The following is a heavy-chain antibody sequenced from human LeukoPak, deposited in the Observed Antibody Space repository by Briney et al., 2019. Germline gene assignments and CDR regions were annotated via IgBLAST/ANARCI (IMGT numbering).Heavy chain of an antibody. CDR1: GYTFTNYG. V-gene: IGHV1-18*01. CDR2: ISVYNGNT. CDR3: ARVGDGSGSYYNDQNWFDP. D-gene: IGHD3-10*01. Sequence: ASVKVSCKASGYTFTNYGISWVRQASGQGLEWMGWISVYNGNTNYAQKLQGRVTMTTDTSTSTAYMELRSLRSDDTAVYYCARVGDGSGSYYNDQNWFDPWGQGTLVTVSS. J-gene: IGHJ5*02.